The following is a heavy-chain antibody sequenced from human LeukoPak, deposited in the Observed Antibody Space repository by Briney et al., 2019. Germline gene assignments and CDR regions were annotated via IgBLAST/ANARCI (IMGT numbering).Heavy chain of an antibody. CDR1: GGSISSYY. CDR3: ARSYGSGSYYKSYYFDY. Sequence: SETLSLTCTVSGGSISSYYWSWIRQPPGKGLEWIGYIYYSGSTNYNPSPKSRVTISVDTSKNQFSLKLSSVTAADTAVYYCARSYGSGSYYKSYYFDYWGQGTLVTVSS. J-gene: IGHJ4*02. V-gene: IGHV4-59*01. D-gene: IGHD3-10*01. CDR2: IYYSGST.